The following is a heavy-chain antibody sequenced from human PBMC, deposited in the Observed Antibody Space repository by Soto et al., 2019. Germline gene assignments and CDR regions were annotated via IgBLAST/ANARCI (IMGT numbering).Heavy chain of an antibody. Sequence: QVQLVESGGGLVRPGGSLRLSCEASGFTFRDYYMTWFRPAPGKGLEWLSYIDSSTKYTNYADSVKGRFTISRDNAKNSLYLQMNSLRADDTAVYYCVREYNYTMDVWGQGTMVTVSS. V-gene: IGHV3-11*05. J-gene: IGHJ6*02. CDR1: GFTFRDYY. CDR3: VREYNYTMDV. CDR2: IDSSTKYT.